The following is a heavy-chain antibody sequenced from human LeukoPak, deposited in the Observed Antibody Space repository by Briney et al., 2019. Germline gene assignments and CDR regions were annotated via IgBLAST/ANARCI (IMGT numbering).Heavy chain of an antibody. CDR3: ARDEAGGAEYFQH. J-gene: IGHJ1*01. CDR1: GFTFSSYW. Sequence: GGSLRLSCAVSGFTFSSYWMSWVRQAPGKGLEWVANIKQDGSEKYYVDSVKGRFTISRDNAKNSLYLQVNSLRAEDTAVYCCARDEAGGAEYFQHWGQGTLVTVSS. V-gene: IGHV3-7*03. D-gene: IGHD2-8*02. CDR2: IKQDGSEK.